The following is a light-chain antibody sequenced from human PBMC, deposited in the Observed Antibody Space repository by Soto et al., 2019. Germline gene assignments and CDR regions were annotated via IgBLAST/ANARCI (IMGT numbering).Light chain of an antibody. Sequence: DIHMTQSPSTLSASVGDRVTITCRASQSIATWLAWYQQKPGKAPNLLIYDASNLESGVPSRFSGSGSGTEFTLTISSLQPDDLATYYCQQYNSYRTFGQGTKVDIK. CDR3: QQYNSYRT. CDR2: DAS. CDR1: QSIATW. V-gene: IGKV1-5*01. J-gene: IGKJ1*01.